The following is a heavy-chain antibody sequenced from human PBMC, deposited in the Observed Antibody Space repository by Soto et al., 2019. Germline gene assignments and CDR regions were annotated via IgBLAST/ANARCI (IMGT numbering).Heavy chain of an antibody. D-gene: IGHD4-4*01. CDR1: GFTFSSYS. J-gene: IGHJ2*01. CDR3: ARDEPSSYTVTLDL. CDR2: ISSSSSTI. V-gene: IGHV3-48*04. Sequence: GGSLRLSCAASGFTFSSYSMNWVRQAPGKGLEWVSYISSSSSTIYYADSVKGRFTISRDNAKNSLYLQMNSLRAEDTAVYYCARDEPSSYTVTLDLWGRGTLVTVSS.